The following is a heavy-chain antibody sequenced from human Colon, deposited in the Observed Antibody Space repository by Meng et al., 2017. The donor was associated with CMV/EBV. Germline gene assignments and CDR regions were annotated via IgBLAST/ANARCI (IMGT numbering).Heavy chain of an antibody. Sequence: TCEVSGYSFTTYWIAWVRQMPGKGLEWMGIIYPNDNDTRYSPSFQGQVTISADKSIGTAYLQWSSLKASDTAIYYCARRYGAGSYGMDVWGLGTTVTVSS. D-gene: IGHD3-10*01. V-gene: IGHV5-51*01. J-gene: IGHJ6*02. CDR2: IYPNDNDT. CDR1: GYSFTTYW. CDR3: ARRYGAGSYGMDV.